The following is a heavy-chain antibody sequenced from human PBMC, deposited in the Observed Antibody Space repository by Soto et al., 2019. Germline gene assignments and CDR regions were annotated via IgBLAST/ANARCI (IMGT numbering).Heavy chain of an antibody. Sequence: EVQLVQSGGDLVQPGGSLRLSCAASGFTFRNYWMSWVRQTPGKGLEWVANIDQDGNEEYYVDSVEGRFTISRDNARSSLYLQMNRLRAEDSAMYYCARDATHQSNDYWGQGTLVTVSS. CDR3: ARDATHQSNDY. CDR1: GFTFRNYW. V-gene: IGHV3-7*01. D-gene: IGHD1-26*01. J-gene: IGHJ4*02. CDR2: IDQDGNEE.